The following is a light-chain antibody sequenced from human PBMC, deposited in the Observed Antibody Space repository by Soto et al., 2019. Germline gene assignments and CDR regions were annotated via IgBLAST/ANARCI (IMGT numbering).Light chain of an antibody. CDR2: DVS. V-gene: IGLV2-11*01. CDR3: CSYAGSYTRV. J-gene: IGLJ2*01. Sequence: QSALTQPRSVSGSPGQSVTISCTGTSSDVGGYNYVSWYQQHPGKAPKLMIYDVSKRPSGVPDRFSGSKSGNTASLTISGLPAEDEADYYGCSYAGSYTRVFGGGTKLTVL. CDR1: SSDVGGYNY.